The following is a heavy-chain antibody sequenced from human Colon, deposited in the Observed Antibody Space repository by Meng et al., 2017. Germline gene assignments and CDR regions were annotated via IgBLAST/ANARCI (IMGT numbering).Heavy chain of an antibody. CDR3: ARGSSSWFYFYGMDV. J-gene: IGHJ6*02. D-gene: IGHD6-13*01. Sequence: SCAASGFTFSNYWMSWVRQAPGKGLEWVANIKQEGSQKYYVDSLKGRFTISRDNAKNSLYLQMNSLRADDTAVYYCARGSSSWFYFYGMDVWGHGTTVTVSS. CDR2: IKQEGSQK. V-gene: IGHV3-7*04. CDR1: GFTFSNYW.